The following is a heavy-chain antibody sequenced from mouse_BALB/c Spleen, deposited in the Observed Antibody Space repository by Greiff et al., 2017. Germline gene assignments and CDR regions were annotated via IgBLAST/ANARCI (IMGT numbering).Heavy chain of an antibody. D-gene: IGHD4-1*01. V-gene: IGHV5-4*02. CDR3: ARALTETDYAMDY. CDR1: GFTFSDYY. Sequence: EVKLVESGGGLVKPGGSLKLSCAASGFTFSDYYMYWVRQTPEKRLEWVATISDGGSYTYYPDSVKGRFTISRDNAKNNLYLQMSSLKSEDTAMYYCARALTETDYAMDYWGQGTSVTVSS. CDR2: ISDGGSYT. J-gene: IGHJ4*01.